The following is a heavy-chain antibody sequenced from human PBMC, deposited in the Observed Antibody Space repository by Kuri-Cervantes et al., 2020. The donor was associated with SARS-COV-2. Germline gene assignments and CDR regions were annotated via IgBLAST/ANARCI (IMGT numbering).Heavy chain of an antibody. CDR3: ARQDSGYFDY. Sequence: ESLKISCAVYGGSFSGYYWSWIRQPPGKGLEWIGSIYHSGSTYYNPSLKSRVTISVDTSKNQFSLKLSSVTAADTAVYYCARQDSGYFDYWGQGTLVTVSS. CDR1: GGSFSGYY. V-gene: IGHV4-34*01. CDR2: IYHSGST. D-gene: IGHD1-26*01. J-gene: IGHJ4*02.